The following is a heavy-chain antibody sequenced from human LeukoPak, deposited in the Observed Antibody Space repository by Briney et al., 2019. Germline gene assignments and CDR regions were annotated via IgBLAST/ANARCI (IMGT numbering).Heavy chain of an antibody. CDR3: ARGQISENYAFDAFNI. J-gene: IGHJ3*02. CDR1: GGSISSSS. V-gene: IGHV3-64*01. Sequence: ETLSLTCSVSGGSISSSSYYWGWVRQAPGRGLEYVSAIDGNGGSTYYENSVKGRFTISRDNSKNSLYLQMDSLRVEDMAVYYCARGQISENYAFDAFNIWGQGTMVTVAS. D-gene: IGHD3-16*01. CDR2: IDGNGGST.